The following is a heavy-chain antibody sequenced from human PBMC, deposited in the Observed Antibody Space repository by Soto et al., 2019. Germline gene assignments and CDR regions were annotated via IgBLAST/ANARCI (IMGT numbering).Heavy chain of an antibody. Sequence: QVQLVESGGGVGQRGRSLRLSCAASGFTFSSYGMHWVRQAPGKGLEWVAVIWYDGSNKYYADSVKGRFTISRDNSKNTLYLQMNSLRAEDTAVYYCARVAIYYDSSGFDYWGQGTLVTVSS. CDR3: ARVAIYYDSSGFDY. J-gene: IGHJ4*02. CDR1: GFTFSSYG. D-gene: IGHD3-22*01. CDR2: IWYDGSNK. V-gene: IGHV3-33*01.